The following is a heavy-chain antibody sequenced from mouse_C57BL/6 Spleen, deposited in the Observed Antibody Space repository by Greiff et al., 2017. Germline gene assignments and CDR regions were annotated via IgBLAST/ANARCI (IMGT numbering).Heavy chain of an antibody. V-gene: IGHV1-82*01. D-gene: IGHD3-3*01. Sequence: QVQLQQSGPELVKPGASVKISCKASGYAFRSSWMNWVKQRPGKGLEWIGRIYPGDGDTNYNGKFKGKATLTADKSSSTAYMQLSSLTSEDSAVYFCARWGTGLFDYGGQGTTLTVSP. CDR3: ARWGTGLFDY. CDR2: IYPGDGDT. CDR1: GYAFRSSW. J-gene: IGHJ2*01.